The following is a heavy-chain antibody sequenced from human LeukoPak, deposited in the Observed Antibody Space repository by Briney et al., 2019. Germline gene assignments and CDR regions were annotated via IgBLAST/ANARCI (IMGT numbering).Heavy chain of an antibody. V-gene: IGHV4-30-2*01. CDR2: IYHSGST. CDR1: GGSISSGGYS. CDR3: ARVRVVTALFYYFDY. D-gene: IGHD2-21*02. Sequence: SETLSLTCTVSGGSISSGGYSWSWIRQPPGKGLEWIGYIYHSGSTYYNPSLKSRVTISVDRSKNQFSLKLSSVTAADTAVYYCARVRVVTALFYYFDYWGQGTLVTVSS. J-gene: IGHJ4*02.